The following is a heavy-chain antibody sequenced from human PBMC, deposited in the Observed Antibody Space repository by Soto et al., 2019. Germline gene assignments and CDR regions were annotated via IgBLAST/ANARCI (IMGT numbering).Heavy chain of an antibody. V-gene: IGHV3-23*01. CDR3: AKYVTPCSGGSCYRNFDY. D-gene: IGHD2-15*01. CDR1: GFTFSSYP. CDR2: IGAGADTT. Sequence: EVPLLGSGGGLVQHGGSLRLSCAASGFTFSSYPMSWVRQAPGKGLEWVSAIGAGADTTYYADSVKGRFTISRDNYKNTLYLQMNSLRADDTAVYYCAKYVTPCSGGSCYRNFDYWGQGTLVTVSS. J-gene: IGHJ4*02.